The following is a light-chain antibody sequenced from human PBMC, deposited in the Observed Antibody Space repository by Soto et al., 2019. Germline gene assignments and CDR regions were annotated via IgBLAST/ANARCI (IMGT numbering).Light chain of an antibody. CDR3: LQYDGSPT. V-gene: IGKV3-20*01. Sequence: EIVLTQSPGTLSLSPGERATLSCRASQSVSSSYLAWYQQKPGQAPRLLIYGASSRATGIPDRFSGSGSGTVFTLTISCMLHEDCATYFCLQYDGSPTFGQGTNVEIK. CDR1: QSVSSSY. CDR2: GAS. J-gene: IGKJ1*01.